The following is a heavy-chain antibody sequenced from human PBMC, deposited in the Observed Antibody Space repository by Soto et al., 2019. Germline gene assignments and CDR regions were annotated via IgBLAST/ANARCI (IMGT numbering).Heavy chain of an antibody. CDR2: IYSDGGT. V-gene: IGHV3-66*01. J-gene: IGHJ4*02. CDR1: GFTVSNNY. D-gene: IGHD4-17*01. Sequence: EVQLVQSGGGLVQPGGSLRLSCAASGFTVSNNYLSWVRQAQGKGLQWVSLIYSDGGTDYAESVKGRFTISRDNSKNTLYLQMNSLRAEDTAIYDCATRMTTAPYWGQGSLVTVSS. CDR3: ATRMTTAPY.